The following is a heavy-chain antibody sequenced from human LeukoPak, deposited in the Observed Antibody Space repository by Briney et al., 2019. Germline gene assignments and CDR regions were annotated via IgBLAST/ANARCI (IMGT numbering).Heavy chain of an antibody. CDR1: GGSFSGYY. Sequence: SETLSLTCAVYGGSFSGYYWSWIRQPPGKGLEWIGEINHSGSTNYNPSLKSRVTISVDTSKNQFSLKLSSVTAADTAVYYCARILYSGNGYWGQGTLVTVSS. V-gene: IGHV4-34*01. CDR2: INHSGST. J-gene: IGHJ4*02. CDR3: ARILYSGNGY. D-gene: IGHD1-26*01.